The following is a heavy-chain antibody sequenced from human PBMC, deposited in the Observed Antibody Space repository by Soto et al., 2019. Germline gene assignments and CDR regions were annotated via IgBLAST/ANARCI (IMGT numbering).Heavy chain of an antibody. V-gene: IGHV4-4*07. Sequence: QVQLQESGPGLVKPSETLSLTCTVSGGSISSYYWSWIRQPAGKGLEWIGRIYTSGSTNYNPSLKSRVTRSVDTSKNQFSLKLSSVTAADTAVYYCARVPATRIAARHFDYWGQGTLVTVSS. CDR2: IYTSGST. CDR1: GGSISSYY. D-gene: IGHD6-6*01. J-gene: IGHJ4*02. CDR3: ARVPATRIAARHFDY.